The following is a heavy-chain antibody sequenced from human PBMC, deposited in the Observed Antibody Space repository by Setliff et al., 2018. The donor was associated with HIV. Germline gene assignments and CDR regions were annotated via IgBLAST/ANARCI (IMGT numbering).Heavy chain of an antibody. CDR3: AREVYRYDDGSESMDV. V-gene: IGHV3-21*06. J-gene: IGHJ6*03. D-gene: IGHD5-18*01. CDR1: GFTFSTYS. Sequence: GGSLRLSCAASGFTFSTYSMTWVRQAPGKGLEWVSSISGSSGYEYYADSVKGRFTISRDSAKNSLYLQTSSLRAEDTAVYYCAREVYRYDDGSESMDVWGKGTTVTVSS. CDR2: ISGSSGYE.